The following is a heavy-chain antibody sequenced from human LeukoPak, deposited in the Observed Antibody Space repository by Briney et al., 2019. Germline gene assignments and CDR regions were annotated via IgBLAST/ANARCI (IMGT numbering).Heavy chain of an antibody. D-gene: IGHD1-26*01. CDR3: ARGPRYSGRNLVFDY. V-gene: IGHV4-34*01. Sequence: SETLSLTCAVYGGSFSGYYWSWIRQPPGKGLEWIGEINHSRSTNYNPSLKSRVTISVDTSKNQFSLKLSSVTAADTAVYYCARGPRYSGRNLVFDYWGQGTLVTVSS. CDR2: INHSRST. CDR1: GGSFSGYY. J-gene: IGHJ4*02.